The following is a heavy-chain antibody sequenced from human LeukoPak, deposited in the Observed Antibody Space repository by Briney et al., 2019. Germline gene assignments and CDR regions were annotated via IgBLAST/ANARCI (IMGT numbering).Heavy chain of an antibody. CDR1: GGSFSGYY. CDR3: ARGRTKKLLPMDV. J-gene: IGHJ6*03. V-gene: IGHV4-34*01. D-gene: IGHD1-14*01. CDR2: INHRGST. Sequence: PSETLSLTCAVYGGSFSGYYWSWIRQPPGKGLEWIGEINHRGSTNYNPSLKSRVTISVDTSKNQFSLKLSSVTAADTAVYYCARGRTKKLLPMDVWGKGTTVTVSS.